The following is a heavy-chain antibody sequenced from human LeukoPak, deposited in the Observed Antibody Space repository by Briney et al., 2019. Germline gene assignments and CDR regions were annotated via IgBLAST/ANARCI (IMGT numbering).Heavy chain of an antibody. V-gene: IGHV3-23*01. D-gene: IGHD2-8*01. CDR2: INSGGGST. CDR1: GFSFSSYA. Sequence: GGSLRLSCAASGFSFSSYAMSWVRQAPGKGLEWVSSINSGGGSTYYADSVKGRFTISRGNSKNTLYLQMNSLRAEDTAVYYCAKRVYFGPGCWGQGTLVTVSS. CDR3: AKRVYFGPGC. J-gene: IGHJ4*02.